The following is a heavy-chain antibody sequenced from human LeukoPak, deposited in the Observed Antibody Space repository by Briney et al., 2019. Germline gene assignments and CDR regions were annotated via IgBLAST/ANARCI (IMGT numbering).Heavy chain of an antibody. D-gene: IGHD6-19*01. Sequence: SETLSLTCTVSGGSISSYYWSWIRQPPGKGLAWIGYIYYSGSTNYNPSLKSRVTISVDTSKNQFSLKLSSVTAADTAVYYCARDKQWLAPYGMDVWGQGTTVTVSS. CDR2: IYYSGST. V-gene: IGHV4-59*01. CDR3: ARDKQWLAPYGMDV. CDR1: GGSISSYY. J-gene: IGHJ6*02.